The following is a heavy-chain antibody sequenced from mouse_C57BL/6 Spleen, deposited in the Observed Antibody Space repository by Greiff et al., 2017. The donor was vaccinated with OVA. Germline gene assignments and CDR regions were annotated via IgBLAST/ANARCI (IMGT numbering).Heavy chain of an antibody. Sequence: VMLVESGAELMKPGASVKLSCKATGYTFTGYWIEWVKQRPGHGLEWIGEILPGSGSTNYNEKFKGKATFTADTSSNTAYRQLSSQTTEASAICYCAMGFNCYGRSGYAMDYWGQGTSVTVSS. D-gene: IGHD1-1*01. CDR2: ILPGSGST. J-gene: IGHJ4*01. V-gene: IGHV1-9*01. CDR3: AMGFNCYGRSGYAMDY. CDR1: GYTFTGYW.